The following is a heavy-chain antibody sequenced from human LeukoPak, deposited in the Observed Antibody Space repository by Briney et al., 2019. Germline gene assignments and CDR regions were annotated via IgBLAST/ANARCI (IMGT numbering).Heavy chain of an antibody. CDR3: ARDKGYCSGGSCYSSDDAFDI. Sequence: SETLSLTCAVSGYSISSGYYWGWIRQPPGKGLEWIGSIYHSGSTNYNPSLKSRVTMSVDTSKNQFSLKLSSVTAADTAVYYCARDKGYCSGGSCYSSDDAFDIWGQGTMVTVSS. D-gene: IGHD2-15*01. V-gene: IGHV4-38-2*02. CDR2: IYHSGST. CDR1: GYSISSGYY. J-gene: IGHJ3*02.